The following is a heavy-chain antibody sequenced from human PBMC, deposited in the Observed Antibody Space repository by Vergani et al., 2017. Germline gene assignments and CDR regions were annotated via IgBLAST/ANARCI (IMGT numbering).Heavy chain of an antibody. D-gene: IGHD2-8*01. CDR3: ARVNTQTNGHLYYYYYMDV. J-gene: IGHJ6*03. CDR1: GGSFTSYH. Sequence: QVQLQQWGGGLLKPSETLSLTCVVNGGSFTSYHWTWIRQSPGEGLEWVGDIDHTGRPDYNPSLKSRLTMSVDKSRNQFSLTLNSVTATDTAIYFCARVNTQTNGHLYYYYYMDVLGQGTAVTLS. V-gene: IGHV4-34*01. CDR2: IDHTGRP.